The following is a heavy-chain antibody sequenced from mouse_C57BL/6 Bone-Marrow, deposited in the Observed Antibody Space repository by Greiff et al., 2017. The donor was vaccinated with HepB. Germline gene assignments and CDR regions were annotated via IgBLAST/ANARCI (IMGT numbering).Heavy chain of an antibody. V-gene: IGHV3-1*01. CDR2: ISYSGST. CDR1: GYSITSGYD. Sequence: VQLKQSGPGMVKPSQSLSLTCTVTGYSITSGYDWHWIRHFPGNKLEWMGYISYSGSTNYNPSLKSRISITHDTSKNHFFLKLNSVTTEDTATYYCAREGYPYYFDYWGQGTTLTVSS. D-gene: IGHD2-2*01. J-gene: IGHJ2*01. CDR3: AREGYPYYFDY.